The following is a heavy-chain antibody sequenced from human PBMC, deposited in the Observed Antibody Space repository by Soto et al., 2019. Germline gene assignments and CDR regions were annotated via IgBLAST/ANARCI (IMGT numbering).Heavy chain of an antibody. V-gene: IGHV1-24*01. CDR3: TVGVGATLWFDP. Sequence: ASVKVSCKVSGNLLSDLYMHCVRQAPGRGLEWMGGFDPEDGKTIYAQKFQGRVTMTEDTSTDTAYMDLSRLRSDDTAVYYCTVGVGATLWFDPWGQGTLVTVSS. J-gene: IGHJ5*02. CDR2: FDPEDGKT. D-gene: IGHD1-26*01. CDR1: GNLLSDLY.